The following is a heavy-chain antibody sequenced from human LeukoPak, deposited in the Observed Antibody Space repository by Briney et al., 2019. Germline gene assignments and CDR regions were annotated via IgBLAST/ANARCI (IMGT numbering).Heavy chain of an antibody. J-gene: IGHJ5*02. CDR3: AKPRARYCSGGSCQGFDP. D-gene: IGHD2-15*01. Sequence: GGSLRLSCAASGFTFSSYGMHWVRQAPGKGLEWVAFIRYDGSNKYYADSVKGRFTISRDNSKNTLYLQMNSLRAEDTAVYYCAKPRARYCSGGSCQGFDPWGQGTLVTVSS. CDR1: GFTFSSYG. CDR2: IRYDGSNK. V-gene: IGHV3-30*02.